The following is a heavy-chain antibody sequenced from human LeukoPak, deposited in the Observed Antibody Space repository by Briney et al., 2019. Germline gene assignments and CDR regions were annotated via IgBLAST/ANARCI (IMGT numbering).Heavy chain of an antibody. V-gene: IGHV4-59*01. J-gene: IGHJ5*02. Sequence: SETLSLTCTASGGSIRSYYWSWIRQPPGKGLEWIGYINYSGSTKYNPSLKSRVTISVDKSKNQFSLKVNSVTAADTAVYYCARASPYDNWSGYWFDPWGQGTLVTVSS. D-gene: IGHD3-3*01. CDR1: GGSIRSYY. CDR2: INYSGST. CDR3: ARASPYDNWSGYWFDP.